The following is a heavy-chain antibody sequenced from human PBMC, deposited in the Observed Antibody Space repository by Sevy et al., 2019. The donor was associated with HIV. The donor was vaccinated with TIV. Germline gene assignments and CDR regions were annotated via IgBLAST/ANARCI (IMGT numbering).Heavy chain of an antibody. CDR3: AREGVVPAAMGSWFDP. V-gene: IGHV3-48*01. CDR1: GFTFSSYS. D-gene: IGHD2-2*01. Sequence: GGSLRLSCAASGFTFSSYSMNWVRQAPGKGLEWVSYISSSSRTIYYADSVKGRFTISRDNAKNSRYLQMNSLRAEDTAVYYCAREGVVPAAMGSWFDPWGQGTLVTVSS. J-gene: IGHJ5*02. CDR2: ISSSSRTI.